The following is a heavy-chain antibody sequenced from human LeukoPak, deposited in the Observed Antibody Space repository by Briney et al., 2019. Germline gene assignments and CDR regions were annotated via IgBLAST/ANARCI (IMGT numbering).Heavy chain of an antibody. CDR1: GVSISSGDYY. CDR3: VTVRGDGYSDY. Sequence: SETLSLTCTVSGVSISSGDYYWSWIRQPPGKRLEWIAYVHHSGVTKYNPSLESRLTISLDTSKNQFSLNLSSVTAADTAVYYCVTVRGDGYSDYWGQGTLVTVSS. J-gene: IGHJ4*02. V-gene: IGHV4-61*08. CDR2: VHHSGVT. D-gene: IGHD5-24*01.